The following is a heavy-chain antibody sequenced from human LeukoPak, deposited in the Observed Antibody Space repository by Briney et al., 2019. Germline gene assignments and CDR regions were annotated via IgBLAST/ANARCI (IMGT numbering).Heavy chain of an antibody. CDR1: GGSFSGYY. Sequence: SETLSLTCAVYGGSFSGYYWSWIRQPPGKGLEWIGEINHSGSTNYNPSLKSRVTLSVDTSKNQFSLKLSSVTAADTAVYYCARHWGYRNYFDYWGQGTLVTVSS. CDR2: INHSGST. CDR3: ARHWGYRNYFDY. D-gene: IGHD5-18*01. V-gene: IGHV4-34*01. J-gene: IGHJ4*02.